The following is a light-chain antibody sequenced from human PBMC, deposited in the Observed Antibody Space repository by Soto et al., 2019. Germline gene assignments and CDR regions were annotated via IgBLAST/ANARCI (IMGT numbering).Light chain of an antibody. CDR2: GAS. Sequence: EIVLTQSPGTLSSSPGERATLSCRASQSVSSSYLSWYQQQPGPAPRLLIYGASSRATGIPDRFSGSGSGTDFTLTISSLDPDDSAVYYCQQRYTWLTFGGGTKVDIK. J-gene: IGKJ4*01. V-gene: IGKV3D-20*02. CDR3: QQRYTWLT. CDR1: QSVSSSY.